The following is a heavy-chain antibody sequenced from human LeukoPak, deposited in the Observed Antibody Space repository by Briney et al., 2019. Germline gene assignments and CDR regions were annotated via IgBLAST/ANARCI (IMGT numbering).Heavy chain of an antibody. D-gene: IGHD2-21*02. Sequence: ASVKVSFKASGYTFTSYGLSWVRQAPGQGLEWMGWISSYNGNTNYAQKLQGRVTMTTDTSTSTAYMELRSLRSDDTAVYYCARVRVIAVSDYCGGDCSSDYWGQGTLITVSS. V-gene: IGHV1-18*01. J-gene: IGHJ4*02. CDR1: GYTFTSYG. CDR2: ISSYNGNT. CDR3: ARVRVIAVSDYCGGDCSSDY.